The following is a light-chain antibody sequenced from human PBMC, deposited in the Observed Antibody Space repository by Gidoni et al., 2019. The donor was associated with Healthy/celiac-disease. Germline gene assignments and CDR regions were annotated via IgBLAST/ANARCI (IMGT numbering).Light chain of an antibody. Sequence: DRVTITCRASQSISSYLNWYQQKPGKAPKLLIYAASSLQSGVPSRFSGSGSGTDFTLTISSLQPEDFATYYCQQSYSTLRITFGQGTRLEIK. CDR1: QSISSY. V-gene: IGKV1-39*01. J-gene: IGKJ5*01. CDR3: QQSYSTLRIT. CDR2: AAS.